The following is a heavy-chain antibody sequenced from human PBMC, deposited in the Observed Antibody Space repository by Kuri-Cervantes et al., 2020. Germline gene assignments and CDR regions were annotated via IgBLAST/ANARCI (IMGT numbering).Heavy chain of an antibody. J-gene: IGHJ5*02. D-gene: IGHD1-1*01. CDR1: GFTFSSYA. Sequence: GGSLRLSCAASGFTFSSYAMHWVRQAPGKGLEWVAVISYDGSNKYYADSVKGRFTISRDNSKNTLYLQMNSLRAEDTAVYYCAKELERRRNWFDPWGQGTLVTVSS. CDR3: AKELERRRNWFDP. V-gene: IGHV3-30-3*01. CDR2: ISYDGSNK.